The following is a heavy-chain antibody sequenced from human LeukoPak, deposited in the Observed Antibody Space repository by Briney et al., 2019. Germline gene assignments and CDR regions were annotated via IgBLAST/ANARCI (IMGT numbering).Heavy chain of an antibody. V-gene: IGHV3-21*01. CDR3: ARDPYSGHYGNDYYYYMDV. D-gene: IGHD5-12*01. Sequence: GALRLSCEASGFTFSTYNMNWVRQAPGKRLDWVSSITSSSSYAFYADSVKGRFTISRDNAKSSLYLQMNNLRAEDTAVYYCARDPYSGHYGNDYYYYMDVWGKGTTVTISS. CDR1: GFTFSTYN. CDR2: ITSSSSYA. J-gene: IGHJ6*03.